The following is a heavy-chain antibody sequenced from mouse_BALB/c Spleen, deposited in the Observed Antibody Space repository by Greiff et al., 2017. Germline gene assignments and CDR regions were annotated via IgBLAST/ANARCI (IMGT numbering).Heavy chain of an antibody. D-gene: IGHD2-3*01. V-gene: IGHV2-2*02. CDR1: GFSLTSYG. J-gene: IGHJ3*01. CDR3: ARSDGYPAY. Sequence: VKLVESGPGLVQPSQSLSITCTVPGFSLTSYGVHWVRQSPGKGLEWLGVIWSGGSTDYNAAFISRLSISKDNSKSQVFFKMNSLQANDTAIYYFARSDGYPAYWGQGTLVTVSA. CDR2: IWSGGST.